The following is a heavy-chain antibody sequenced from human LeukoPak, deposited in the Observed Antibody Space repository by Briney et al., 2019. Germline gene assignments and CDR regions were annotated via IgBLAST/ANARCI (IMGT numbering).Heavy chain of an antibody. CDR2: IYPGDSDT. CDR3: ARHKVALGRYFDWLLYSPAFDY. J-gene: IGHJ4*02. D-gene: IGHD3-9*01. V-gene: IGHV5-51*01. CDR1: GYSFTSYW. Sequence: GESLKISCKGSGYSFTSYWIGWVRQMPGKGLEWMGIIYPGDSDTRYSPSFQGQVTISADKSISTAYLQWSSLKASDTAMYYCARHKVALGRYFDWLLYSPAFDYWGQGTLVTVSS.